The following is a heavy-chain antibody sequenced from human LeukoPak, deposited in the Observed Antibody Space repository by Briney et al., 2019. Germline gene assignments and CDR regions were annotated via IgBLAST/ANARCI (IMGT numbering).Heavy chain of an antibody. CDR1: GFTFSSYE. V-gene: IGHV3-48*03. CDR2: ISSSGGTI. J-gene: IGHJ4*02. Sequence: PGGSLRLSCAASGFTFSSYEMNWFRQAPGKGLEWVSYISSSGGTIYYADSVKGRFTISRDNAKNSLYLQMNSLRAEDTAVYYCARGRVDYWGQGTLVTVSS. CDR3: ARGRVDY.